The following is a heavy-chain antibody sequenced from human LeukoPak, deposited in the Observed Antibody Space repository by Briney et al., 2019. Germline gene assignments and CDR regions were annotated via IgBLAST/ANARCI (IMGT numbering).Heavy chain of an antibody. D-gene: IGHD3-22*01. CDR3: AREVTEHYYDSSGYYPFDY. CDR2: INPSGGST. Sequence: ASVKVSCKASGYTFTSSYMHWVRQAPGQGLEWMGIINPSGGSTSYAQKFQGRVTMTRDTSTSTVYMELSSLRSEDTAVYYCAREVTEHYYDSSGYYPFDYWGQGTLVPVSS. J-gene: IGHJ4*02. V-gene: IGHV1-46*01. CDR1: GYTFTSSY.